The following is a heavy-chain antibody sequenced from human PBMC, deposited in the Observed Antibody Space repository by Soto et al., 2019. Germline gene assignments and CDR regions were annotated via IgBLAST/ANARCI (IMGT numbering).Heavy chain of an antibody. J-gene: IGHJ4*02. CDR2: ISAYNGNT. D-gene: IGHD6-19*01. V-gene: IGHV1-18*01. CDR1: GYTFTSYG. Sequence: GASVKVSCKASGYTFTSYGISWVRQAPGQGLEWMGWISAYNGNTNYAQKLQGRVTMTTDTSTSTAYVELRSLRSDDTAVYYCAREISGSGWDYFDYWGQGTLVTVSS. CDR3: AREISGSGWDYFDY.